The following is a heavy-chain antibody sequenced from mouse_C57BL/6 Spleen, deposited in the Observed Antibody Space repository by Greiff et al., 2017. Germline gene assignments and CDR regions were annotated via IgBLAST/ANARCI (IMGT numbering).Heavy chain of an antibody. CDR2: IYPGSGST. J-gene: IGHJ2*01. Sequence: QVQLQQPGAELVKPGASVKMSCKASGYTFTSYWITWVKQRPGQGLEWIGDIYPGSGSTNYNEKFKSKATLTADTSSSTAYMQLSSLTSEDSAVYYCARGGGYDYYDYWGQGTTLTVST. V-gene: IGHV1-55*01. CDR1: GYTFTSYW. D-gene: IGHD2-2*01. CDR3: ARGGGYDYYDY.